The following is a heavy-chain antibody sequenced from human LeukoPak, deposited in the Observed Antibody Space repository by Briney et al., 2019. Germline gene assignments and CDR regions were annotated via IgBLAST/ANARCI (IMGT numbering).Heavy chain of an antibody. J-gene: IGHJ4*02. Sequence: SVKVSCKASGYTFTGYYMHWVRQAPGQGLEWMGRIIPILGIANYAQKFQGRVTITADKSTSTAYMELSSLRSEDTAVYYCARGGYSYGSSRDYYFDYWGQGTLVTVSS. CDR2: IIPILGIA. CDR3: ARGGYSYGSSRDYYFDY. CDR1: GYTFTGYY. D-gene: IGHD5-18*01. V-gene: IGHV1-69*04.